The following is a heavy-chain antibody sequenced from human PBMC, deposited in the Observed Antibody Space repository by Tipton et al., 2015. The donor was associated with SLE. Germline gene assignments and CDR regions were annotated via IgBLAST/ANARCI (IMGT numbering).Heavy chain of an antibody. V-gene: IGHV4-4*09. D-gene: IGHD5-18*01. CDR1: GGSFSGYY. CDR2: IYTSGSP. Sequence: TLSLTCAVSGGSFSGYYWSWIRQPPGQGLEWIGYIYTSGSPNYNPSLKSRVTISVDTSKNQFSLNLSSVTAADTAVYYCAIAPGYSYGFVHWGQGTLVTVSS. J-gene: IGHJ4*02. CDR3: AIAPGYSYGFVH.